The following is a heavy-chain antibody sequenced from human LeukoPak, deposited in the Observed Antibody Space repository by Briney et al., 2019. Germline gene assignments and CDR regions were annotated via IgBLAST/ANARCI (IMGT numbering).Heavy chain of an antibody. Sequence: SETLFLSCIVSGGSISSSRDYWGWIRQPPGKGLEWVGNIYYDGSTYYNPSLKSRVTISIDTSKNQFSLKVSSVIAADTAVYYCARKVAGSSAFDYWGQGTLVTVSS. CDR2: IYYDGST. D-gene: IGHD6-19*01. V-gene: IGHV4-39*01. CDR3: ARKVAGSSAFDY. CDR1: GGSISSSRDY. J-gene: IGHJ4*02.